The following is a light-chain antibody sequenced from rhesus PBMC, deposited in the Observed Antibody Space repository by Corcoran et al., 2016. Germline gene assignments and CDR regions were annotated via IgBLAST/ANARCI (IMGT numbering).Light chain of an antibody. CDR1: SLKIYY. Sequence: SSGLTQEPALSVALGHTVRMTCQGDSLKIYYASWYQQKPGQVPVLVIYGNTNRPSGIPGRFSGSWSGNTASLTVTGAQVEDEADYYCGSWDNSGNHYIFGAGTRLTVL. V-gene: IGLV3S10*01. CDR2: GNT. J-gene: IGLJ1*01. CDR3: GSWDNSGNHYI.